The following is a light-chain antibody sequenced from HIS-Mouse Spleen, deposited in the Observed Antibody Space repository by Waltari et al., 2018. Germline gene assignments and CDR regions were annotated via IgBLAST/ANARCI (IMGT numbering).Light chain of an antibody. Sequence: DVVMTQSPLSLPVTLGQPASISCRSSQSLVYSDGNTYLNWFQQRPGQSPRSLIYKVSNRDSGVPDIFSGSGSGTDFTLKISRVEAEDVGVYYCMQGTHPYTFGQGTKLEIK. V-gene: IGKV2-30*01. CDR3: MQGTHPYT. J-gene: IGKJ2*01. CDR1: QSLVYSDGNTY. CDR2: KVS.